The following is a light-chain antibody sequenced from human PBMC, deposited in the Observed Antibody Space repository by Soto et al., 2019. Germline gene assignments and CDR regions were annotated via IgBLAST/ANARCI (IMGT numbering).Light chain of an antibody. CDR3: QHYNSYSEA. Sequence: DIPLTQSPSTLSASVGDRSTITCRASQRIATWLAWYQQKPGKAPKLLIYKASTLKSGVTSRFSGSGSGTEFTLTISSLQPDDFATYYCQHYNSYSEAFGQGTQVEIK. J-gene: IGKJ1*01. CDR2: KAS. CDR1: QRIATW. V-gene: IGKV1-5*03.